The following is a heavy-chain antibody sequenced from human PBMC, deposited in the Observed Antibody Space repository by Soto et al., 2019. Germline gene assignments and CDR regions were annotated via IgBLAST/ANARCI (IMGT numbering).Heavy chain of an antibody. CDR2: MNPNSGNT. CDR3: AREKDTAMVVGMDV. J-gene: IGHJ6*02. D-gene: IGHD5-18*01. CDR1: GYTFTSYD. V-gene: IGHV1-8*01. Sequence: QVQLVQSGAEVKKPGASVKVSCKASGYTFTSYDINWVRQATGQGLEWMGWMNPNSGNTGYAQKFQSRVTMTRNTSLSTAYMELSSLRSEDTAVYYCAREKDTAMVVGMDVWGQGTTVTVSS.